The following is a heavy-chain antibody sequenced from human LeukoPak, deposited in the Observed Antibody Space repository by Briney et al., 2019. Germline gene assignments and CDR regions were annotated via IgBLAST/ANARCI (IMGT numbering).Heavy chain of an antibody. CDR2: IKQDGSEK. CDR3: ARDRYITRSWGYDFDY. CDR1: GFTFSSYW. V-gene: IGHV3-7*01. D-gene: IGHD6-13*01. J-gene: IGHJ4*02. Sequence: GGSLRLSCAVSGFTFSSYWMSWVRQAPGKGLEWVANIKQDGSEKYYVDSVKGRFTISRDNAKNSLYLQMNTLRAEDTAVYYCARDRYITRSWGYDFDYWGQGTLATVSS.